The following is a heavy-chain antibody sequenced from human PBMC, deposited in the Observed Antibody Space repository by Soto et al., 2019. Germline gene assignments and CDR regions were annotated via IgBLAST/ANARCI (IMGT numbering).Heavy chain of an antibody. V-gene: IGHV3-21*01. CDR2: ISSSSSDI. Sequence: PGGSLRLSCAASGFTFSSYSMNWVRQAPGKGLEWVSSISSSSSDIYYADSVKGRFTISRDNAKNSLYLQMNSLRAEDTAVYYCAREARYCISTSCHDYWGQGTLVTVSS. J-gene: IGHJ4*02. D-gene: IGHD2-2*01. CDR3: AREARYCISTSCHDY. CDR1: GFTFSSYS.